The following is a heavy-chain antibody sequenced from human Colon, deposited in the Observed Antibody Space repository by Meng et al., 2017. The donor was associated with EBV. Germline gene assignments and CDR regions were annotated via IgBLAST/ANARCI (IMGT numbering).Heavy chain of an antibody. CDR2: ISGGGDNI. J-gene: IGHJ4*02. CDR3: VPSP. V-gene: IGHV3-23*04. D-gene: IGHD1-14*01. CDR1: VFTFISHT. Sequence: VRLVGLGGGLVPPGGTLRLSCAVSVFTFISHTMSWVRQAPGKGLEWVSGISGGGDNIYYADSVKGRFTISRDNSKNTVDLQMNSLRAEDTAVYYCVPSPGGQGTLVTVSS.